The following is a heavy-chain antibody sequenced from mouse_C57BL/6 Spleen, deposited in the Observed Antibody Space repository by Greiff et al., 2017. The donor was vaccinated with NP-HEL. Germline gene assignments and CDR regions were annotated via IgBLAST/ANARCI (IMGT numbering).Heavy chain of an antibody. D-gene: IGHD2-3*01. V-gene: IGHV1-15*01. CDR1: GYTFTDYE. CDR2: IDPETGGT. Sequence: QVQLKESGAELVRPGASVTLSCKASGYTFTDYEMHWVKQTPVHGLEWIGAIDPETGGTAYNQKFKGKAILTADKSSSTAYMELRSLTSEDSAVYYCTRWADGFLFAYWGQGTLVTVSA. J-gene: IGHJ3*01. CDR3: TRWADGFLFAY.